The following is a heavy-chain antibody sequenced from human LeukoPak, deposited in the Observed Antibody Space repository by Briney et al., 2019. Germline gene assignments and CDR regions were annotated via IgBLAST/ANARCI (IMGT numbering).Heavy chain of an antibody. CDR3: ARLSIAAAGRNWFDP. CDR1: GGSFSGYY. D-gene: IGHD6-13*01. Sequence: SETLSLTCAVYGGSFSGYYWSWIRQPPGRGLEWIGEINHSGSTNYNPSLKSRVTISVDTSKNQFSLKLSSVTAADTAVYYCARLSIAAAGRNWFDPWGQGTLVTVSS. CDR2: INHSGST. J-gene: IGHJ5*02. V-gene: IGHV4-34*01.